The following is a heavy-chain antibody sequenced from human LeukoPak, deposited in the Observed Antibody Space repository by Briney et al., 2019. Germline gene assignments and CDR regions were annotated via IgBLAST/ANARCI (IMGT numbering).Heavy chain of an antibody. Sequence: PSETLSLTCIVSGGSITNYYWSWIRQPPGKGLEWIGYIYYSGSTNYNPSLKSRVTISVDTSNNQFSLRLNSVTVADTAVYYCARDPFGSNAFDIWGQGTVVAVSS. CDR2: IYYSGST. J-gene: IGHJ3*02. CDR3: ARDPFGSNAFDI. CDR1: GGSITNYY. D-gene: IGHD3-10*01. V-gene: IGHV4-59*01.